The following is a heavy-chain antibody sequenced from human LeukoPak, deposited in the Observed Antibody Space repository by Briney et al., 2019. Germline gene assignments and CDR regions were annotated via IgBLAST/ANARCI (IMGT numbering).Heavy chain of an antibody. Sequence: ASVKVSCKASGFTFTTYAVSWVRQAPGQGLEWMGWISAYNGNTNFAQKLQGRVTMTTDTSTSTAYLELRSLTSDDTAVYYCARERYSSGWYGTDYWGQGTLVTVSS. D-gene: IGHD6-19*01. CDR1: GFTFTTYA. CDR2: ISAYNGNT. J-gene: IGHJ4*02. V-gene: IGHV1-18*01. CDR3: ARERYSSGWYGTDY.